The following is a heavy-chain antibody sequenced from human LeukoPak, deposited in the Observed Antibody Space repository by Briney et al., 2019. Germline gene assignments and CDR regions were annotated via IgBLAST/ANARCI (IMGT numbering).Heavy chain of an antibody. CDR1: GFTLSRYE. V-gene: IGHV3-48*03. J-gene: IGHJ5*02. D-gene: IGHD3-22*01. CDR2: IGSSGRSI. Sequence: GGSLRLSCAASGFTLSRYEMNWVRQAPGKGLEWVSYIGSSGRSIFYADSVKGRFTISRDNAKNSLYLQMNSLRGEDTAVYYCARATYDSSGYPFSWGQGTLVTVSS. CDR3: ARATYDSSGYPFS.